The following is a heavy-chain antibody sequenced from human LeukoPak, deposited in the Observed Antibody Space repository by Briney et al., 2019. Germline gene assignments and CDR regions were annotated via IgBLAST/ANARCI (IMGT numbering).Heavy chain of an antibody. CDR2: INPNSGGT. J-gene: IGHJ6*03. Sequence: ASVKVSCKTSGYGFTGYYIQWVRPAPGQGLEWMGWINPNSGGTNYAQKLGRVTMTRDTSISTAYMELIRLTSDDTAVYYCAKGTGSYYYFYYMDVWGKGTTVTVSS. CDR1: GYGFTGYY. CDR3: AKGTGSYYYFYYMDV. V-gene: IGHV1-2*02.